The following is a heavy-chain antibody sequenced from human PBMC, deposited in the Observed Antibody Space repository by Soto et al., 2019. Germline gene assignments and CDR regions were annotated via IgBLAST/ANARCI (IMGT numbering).Heavy chain of an antibody. CDR3: ARDSGEDYSIDYYYYYGMDV. CDR1: GYTFTSYG. Sequence: ASVKVSCKASGYTFTSYGISWVRQAPGQGLEWMGWISAYNGNTNYAQKLQGRVTMTTDTSTSTAYMELRSLRSDDTAVYYCARDSGEDYSIDYYYYYGMDVWGQGTTVTVSS. J-gene: IGHJ6*02. CDR2: ISAYNGNT. D-gene: IGHD4-4*01. V-gene: IGHV1-18*04.